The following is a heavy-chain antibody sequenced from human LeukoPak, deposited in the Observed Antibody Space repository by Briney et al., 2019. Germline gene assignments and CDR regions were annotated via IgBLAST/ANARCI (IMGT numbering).Heavy chain of an antibody. CDR2: IIPICGTA. J-gene: IGHJ3*02. CDR3: ARGSDCGEYGQLIDAFDI. D-gene: IGHD4-17*01. CDR1: GGTFSSYV. Sequence: SVKVSCKASGGTFSSYVISRVRQAPGQGLEWMGGIIPICGTANYAQKFQGRVTITADESTSTAYMELSSLRSEDTAVYYCARGSDCGEYGQLIDAFDIWGQGTMVTVSS. V-gene: IGHV1-69*13.